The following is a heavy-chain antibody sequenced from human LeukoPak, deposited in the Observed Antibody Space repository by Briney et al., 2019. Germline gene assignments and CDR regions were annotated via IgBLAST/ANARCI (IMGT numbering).Heavy chain of an antibody. V-gene: IGHV1-18*01. CDR3: ARGTEYTSSWFFDY. D-gene: IGHD6-13*01. Sequence: ASVKVSCKASGYTFTDYGITWVRQAPGQGLEWMGWISGYSGNTNYAQKLQGRVTMTTDTSTSTAYMEVRNLRSDDTAVYYCARGTEYTSSWFFDYWGQGTLVTVSS. CDR2: ISGYSGNT. CDR1: GYTFTDYG. J-gene: IGHJ4*02.